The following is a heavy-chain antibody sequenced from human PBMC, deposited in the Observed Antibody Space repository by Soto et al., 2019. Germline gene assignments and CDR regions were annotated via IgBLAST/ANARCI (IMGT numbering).Heavy chain of an antibody. CDR1: GGTFSSCS. CDR3: ARPMTCYYGSGSQYYYYGMDV. V-gene: IGHV1-69*13. J-gene: IGHJ6*02. D-gene: IGHD3-10*01. CDR2: IIPIFGTA. Sequence: ASVNVSCKSSGGTFSSCSISWVRQAPGQGLECMGGIIPIFGTANYAQKFQGRVTITADESTSTAYMELSSLRSEDTAVYYCARPMTCYYGSGSQYYYYGMDVWGQGTTVTVSS.